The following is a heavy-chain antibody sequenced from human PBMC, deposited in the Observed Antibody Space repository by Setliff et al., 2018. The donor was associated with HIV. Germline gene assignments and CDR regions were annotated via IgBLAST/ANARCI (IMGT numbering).Heavy chain of an antibody. V-gene: IGHV1-69-2*01. CDR3: ARDFGGYCSSMGCHGVFDP. D-gene: IGHD2-2*01. CDR1: GEEGTGYE. Sequence: ASVKVSCKEKGEEGTGYEREWVQQAPGKGREGMGRVDPEDGETIYAEKLQGRVTITARRSTDTAYMELSSLRSEDTAVYYCARDFGGYCSSMGCHGVFDPWGQGTLVTVSS. J-gene: IGHJ5*02. CDR2: VDPEDGET.